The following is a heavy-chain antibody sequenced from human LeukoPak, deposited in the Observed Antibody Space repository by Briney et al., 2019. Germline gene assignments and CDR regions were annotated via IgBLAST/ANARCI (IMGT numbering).Heavy chain of an antibody. CDR3: ARRGWFGEFPNAFDI. CDR2: IYYSGST. D-gene: IGHD3-10*01. V-gene: IGHV4-59*08. J-gene: IGHJ3*02. CDR1: GGSISSYY. Sequence: SETLSPTCTVSGGSISSYYWSWIRQPPGKGLEWIGYIYYSGSTNYNPSLKSRVTISVDTSKNQFSLKLSSVTAADTAVYYCARRGWFGEFPNAFDIWGQGTMVTVSS.